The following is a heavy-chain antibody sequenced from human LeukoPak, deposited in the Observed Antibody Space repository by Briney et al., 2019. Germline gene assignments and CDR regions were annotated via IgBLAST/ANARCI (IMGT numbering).Heavy chain of an antibody. D-gene: IGHD3-3*01. CDR2: IYYSGST. CDR3: ARSPAITIFGVVITFDY. J-gene: IGHJ4*02. Sequence: SQTLSLTCTVSGGSISSGDYYWSWIRQPPGKGLEWIGYIYYSGSTYYNPSLKSRVTISVDTSKNQFSLKLSSVTAADTAVYYCARSPAITIFGVVITFDYWGQGTLVTVSS. V-gene: IGHV4-30-4*08. CDR1: GGSISSGDYY.